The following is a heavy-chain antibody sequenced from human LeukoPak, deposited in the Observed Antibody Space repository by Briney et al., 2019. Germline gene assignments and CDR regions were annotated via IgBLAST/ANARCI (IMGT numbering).Heavy chain of an antibody. V-gene: IGHV3-23*01. J-gene: IGHJ4*02. CDR1: GFTFSSYA. D-gene: IGHD3-10*01. CDR2: ISGSGGST. Sequence: GSLRLSCAASGFTFSSYAMRWVRQAPGKGLEWVSAISGSGGSTYYADSVKGRFTISRDNSKNTLYLQMNSLRAEDTAVYYCANGITMVRGGFDYWGQGTLVTVSS. CDR3: ANGITMVRGGFDY.